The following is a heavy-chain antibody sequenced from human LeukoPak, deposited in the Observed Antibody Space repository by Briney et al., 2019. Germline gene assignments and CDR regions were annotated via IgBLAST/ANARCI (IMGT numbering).Heavy chain of an antibody. D-gene: IGHD3-10*01. V-gene: IGHV3-30*14. CDR3: ARDFPYYYGSGSVEYYFDY. Sequence: GGSLRLSCAASGFTFSRYWMSWVRQAPGKGLEWVAIISYDGSNEYYADSVKGRFTISRDNSKNTLYLQMGSLRAEDMAVYYCARDFPYYYGSGSVEYYFDYWGQGTLVTVSS. CDR1: GFTFSRYW. J-gene: IGHJ4*02. CDR2: ISYDGSNE.